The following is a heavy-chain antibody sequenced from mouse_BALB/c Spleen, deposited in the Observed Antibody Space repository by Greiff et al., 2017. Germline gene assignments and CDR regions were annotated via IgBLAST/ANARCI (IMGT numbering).Heavy chain of an antibody. V-gene: IGHV5-12-2*01. CDR3: ARQGGDYFDY. Sequence: EVQVVESGGGLVQPGGSLKLSCAASGFTFSSYTMSWVRQTPEKRLEWVAYISNGGGSTYYPDTVKGRFTISRDNAKNTLYLQMSSLKSEDTAMYYCARQGGDYFDYWGQGTTLTVSS. CDR1: GFTFSSYT. J-gene: IGHJ2*01. CDR2: ISNGGGST.